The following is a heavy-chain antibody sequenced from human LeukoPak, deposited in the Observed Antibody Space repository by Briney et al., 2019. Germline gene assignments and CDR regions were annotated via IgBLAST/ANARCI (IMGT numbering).Heavy chain of an antibody. CDR2: IPYDGLNR. Sequence: GGSLRLSCAASVFTFSSYGIHWVRQAPGKGLEWVTFIPYDGLNRIYADSVEGRFTVSRDNSKNTVYLQMNSLRPEDTAVYYCAKGPTPLSSRGWIDPWGQGTLVTVSS. V-gene: IGHV3-30*02. CDR1: VFTFSSYG. J-gene: IGHJ5*02. D-gene: IGHD6-13*01. CDR3: AKGPTPLSSRGWIDP.